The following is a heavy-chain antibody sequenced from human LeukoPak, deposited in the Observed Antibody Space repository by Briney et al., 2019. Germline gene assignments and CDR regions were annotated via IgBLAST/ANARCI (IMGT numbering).Heavy chain of an antibody. D-gene: IGHD6-13*01. Sequence: GGSLRLSCAASGFTFTNYWMSWVRQAPGKGLELVANIKQDRSEKYYVDSVKGRFTISRDNAKNSLYLQMNSLRAEDTAVYYCARSLTAAAGNLGYWGQGTLVTVSS. J-gene: IGHJ4*02. V-gene: IGHV3-7*01. CDR3: ARSLTAAAGNLGY. CDR2: IKQDRSEK. CDR1: GFTFTNYW.